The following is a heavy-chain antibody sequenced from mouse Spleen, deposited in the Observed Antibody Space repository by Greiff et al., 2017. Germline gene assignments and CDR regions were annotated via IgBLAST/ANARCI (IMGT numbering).Heavy chain of an antibody. V-gene: IGHV2-5-1*01. CDR1: GFSLTSYG. D-gene: IGHD2-14*01. CDR3: VRGGYDDGMDY. Sequence: QVQLQQSGPSLVQPSQSLSITCTVSGFSLTSYGVHWVRQSPGKGLEWLGVIWRGGSTDYNAAFMSRLSITKDNSKSLVFLKMNSLQTDDTAIYYCVRGGYDDGMDYWGQGTSVTVSS. CDR2: IWRGGST. J-gene: IGHJ4*01.